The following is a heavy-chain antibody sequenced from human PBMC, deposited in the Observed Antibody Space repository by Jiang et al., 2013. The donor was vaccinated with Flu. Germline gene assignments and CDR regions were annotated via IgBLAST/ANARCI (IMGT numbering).Heavy chain of an antibody. CDR1: GGSITSHY. CDR3: ARRFSGWYYFDY. V-gene: IGHV4-59*11. J-gene: IGHJ4*01. D-gene: IGHD6-19*01. Sequence: EPSETLSLTCKVSGGSITSHYWGWIRQPPGKRLEWVGDISYSGTTNYNPSLRSRAAISADTSKNQFSLRLSSATAADSAVYYCARRFSGWYYFDYWGHGTLVTVSS. CDR2: ISYSGTT.